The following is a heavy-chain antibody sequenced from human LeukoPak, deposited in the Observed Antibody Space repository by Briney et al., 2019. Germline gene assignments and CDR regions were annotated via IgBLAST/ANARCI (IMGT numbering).Heavy chain of an antibody. J-gene: IGHJ2*01. Sequence: GGSLRLSCAASGFTFSDYYMSWIRQAPGKGLEWVSYISSSGSTIYQADSVKGRFTISRDNAKNSLYLQMNSLGAEDTAVYYCARDRYGSGSYYNWYFDLWGRGTLVTVSS. CDR3: ARDRYGSGSYYNWYFDL. CDR1: GFTFSDYY. D-gene: IGHD3-10*01. V-gene: IGHV3-11*01. CDR2: ISSSGSTI.